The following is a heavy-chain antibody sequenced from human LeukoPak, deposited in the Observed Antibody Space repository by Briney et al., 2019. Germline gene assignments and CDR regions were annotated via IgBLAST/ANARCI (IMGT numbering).Heavy chain of an antibody. D-gene: IGHD6-19*01. J-gene: IGHJ4*02. Sequence: GGSLRLSCAASGFTFSSYAMSWVRQAPGKGLEWVSVIYSGGSTYYADSVKGRFTISRDNSKNTLYLQMNSLRAEDTAVYYCARDRSSSGWFDYWGQGTLVTVSS. V-gene: IGHV3-66*01. CDR1: GFTFSSYA. CDR2: IYSGGST. CDR3: ARDRSSSGWFDY.